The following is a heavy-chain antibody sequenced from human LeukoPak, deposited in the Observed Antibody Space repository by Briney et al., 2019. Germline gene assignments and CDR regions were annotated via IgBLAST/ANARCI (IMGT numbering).Heavy chain of an antibody. J-gene: IGHJ4*02. CDR2: VSLVSDAM. CDR1: EFIFHVFA. Sequence: GGSLSLSCAVSEFIFHVFAMHWVRHAAGEVLGWVAGVSLVSDAMHHAESVKGRFINSRDNAKKYLFLQMDSLRPEDTALYYCAKVHYSVQWLIGNAFDLWGQGTLVSVSS. CDR3: AKVHYSVQWLIGNAFDL. V-gene: IGHV3-9*01. D-gene: IGHD6-19*01.